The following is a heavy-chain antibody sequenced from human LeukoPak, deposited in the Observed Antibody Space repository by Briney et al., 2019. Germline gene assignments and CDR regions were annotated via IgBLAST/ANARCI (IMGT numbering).Heavy chain of an antibody. J-gene: IGHJ3*02. CDR3: AREPEWELAHDAFDI. V-gene: IGHV1-18*01. CDR1: GYTFTSYG. CDR2: ISAYNGDT. Sequence: ASVKVSCKASGYTFTSYGISWVRQAPGQGLEWMGWISAYNGDTNYAQKLQGRVTMTTDTSTSTAYMELRSLRSDDTAVYYCAREPEWELAHDAFDIWGQGTMVTVSS. D-gene: IGHD1-26*01.